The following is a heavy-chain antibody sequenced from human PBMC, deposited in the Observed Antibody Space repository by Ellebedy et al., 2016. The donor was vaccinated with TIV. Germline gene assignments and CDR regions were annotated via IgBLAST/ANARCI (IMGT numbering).Heavy chain of an antibody. CDR2: ISSSGTTI. Sequence: PGGFLRLSCAASGFTFSSYEMNWVRQAPGKGLEWVSYISSSGTTIYYADSVKGRFTISRDNAQNSLYLHMNNLRAEDTAVYYCARDPNSPGDTGYGDYWGQGVVVTVST. J-gene: IGHJ4*02. D-gene: IGHD5-12*01. V-gene: IGHV3-48*03. CDR1: GFTFSSYE. CDR3: ARDPNSPGDTGYGDY.